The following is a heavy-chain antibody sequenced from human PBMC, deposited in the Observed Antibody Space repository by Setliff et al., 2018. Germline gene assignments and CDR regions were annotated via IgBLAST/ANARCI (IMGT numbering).Heavy chain of an antibody. CDR3: ARVDSSGRRGGDAFDI. J-gene: IGHJ3*02. CDR2: INHRGFT. D-gene: IGHD3-22*01. Sequence: SETLSLTCAVYGESFDNHYWTWIRQPPGERLEWIGEINHRGFTDYKPSLKSRLTMSVDTSRNQFSLNLGSVTAADTGVYYCARVDSSGRRGGDAFDIWGQGTMVTVSS. CDR1: GESFDNHY. V-gene: IGHV4-34*01.